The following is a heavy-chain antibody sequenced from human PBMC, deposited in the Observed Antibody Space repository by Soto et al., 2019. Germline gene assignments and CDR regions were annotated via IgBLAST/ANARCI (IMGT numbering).Heavy chain of an antibody. Sequence: SETLSLTCAVYGGSFSGYYWSWIRQPPGKGLEWIGEINHSGSTNYNPSLKSRVTISVDTSKNQFSLKLSSVTAADTAVYYCASRTFTYYYDSSGYYYGYWGQGTLVTVPQ. J-gene: IGHJ4*02. CDR2: INHSGST. CDR1: GGSFSGYY. D-gene: IGHD3-22*01. V-gene: IGHV4-34*01. CDR3: ASRTFTYYYDSSGYYYGY.